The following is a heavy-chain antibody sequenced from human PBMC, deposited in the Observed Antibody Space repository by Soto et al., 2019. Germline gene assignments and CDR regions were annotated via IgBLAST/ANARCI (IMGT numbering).Heavy chain of an antibody. J-gene: IGHJ4*02. V-gene: IGHV1-3*01. CDR1: GYTFTTYT. D-gene: IGHD6-13*01. CDR3: ARQRGSSSWEFDY. CDR2: INAGNDNT. Sequence: QVHLVQSGAEVKKPGASVRVSCKASGYTFTTYTLHWVRQAPGQGLEWMGWINAGNDNTKYSQKFLDRLTITRDTSATPANMDLSSLISEDTAIYFCARQRGSSSWEFDYWGQGTLVTVSS.